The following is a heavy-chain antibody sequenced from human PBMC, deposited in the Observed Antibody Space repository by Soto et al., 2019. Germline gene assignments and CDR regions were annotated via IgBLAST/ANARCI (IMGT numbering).Heavy chain of an antibody. V-gene: IGHV1-69*12. CDR1: GGTFSTYA. CDR3: ASGIQLWLRRINNGYSG. J-gene: IGHJ4*02. Sequence: QVQLVQSGAEVKKPESSVKVSCKAPGGTFSTYAISWVRQAPGQGLEWMGGIIPMFGTANYSQRFRNRVTITADESTNTVYMELSSLRCADTAVYFCASGIQLWLRRINNGYSGWGQGTLVTVSS. D-gene: IGHD5-18*01. CDR2: IIPMFGTA.